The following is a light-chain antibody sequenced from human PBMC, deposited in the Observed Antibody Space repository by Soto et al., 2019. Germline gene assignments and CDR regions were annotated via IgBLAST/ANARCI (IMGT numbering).Light chain of an antibody. V-gene: IGLV2-14*01. CDR1: SGTVGGYNY. Sequence: QSALTQPASVSGSPGQSITISCTGTSGTVGGYNYVSCYQQHPGKAPKLMIYEVSNRPSGVTNRFSGSKSGNTASLTISGLQAEDEADYYCSSYTSNSTLVVFGGGTKLTVL. CDR2: EVS. CDR3: SSYTSNSTLVV. J-gene: IGLJ2*01.